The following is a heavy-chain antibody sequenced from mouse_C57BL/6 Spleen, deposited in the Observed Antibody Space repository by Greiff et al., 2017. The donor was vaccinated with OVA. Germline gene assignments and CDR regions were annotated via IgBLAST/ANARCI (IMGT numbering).Heavy chain of an antibody. D-gene: IGHD2-1*01. V-gene: IGHV1-82*01. CDR3: ARWIYYDYDAMDY. CDR2: IYPGDGDT. J-gene: IGHJ4*01. Sequence: VQLQQSGPELVKPGASVKISCKASGYAFSSSWMNWVKQRPGKGLEWIGRIYPGDGDTNYNGKFKGKATLTADKSSSTAYMQLSSLTSEDSAVYFCARWIYYDYDAMDYWGQGTSVTVSS. CDR1: GYAFSSSW.